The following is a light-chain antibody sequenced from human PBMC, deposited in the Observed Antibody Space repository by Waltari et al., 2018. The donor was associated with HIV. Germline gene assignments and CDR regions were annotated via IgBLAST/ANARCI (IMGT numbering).Light chain of an antibody. CDR2: GVT. Sequence: QSALTQHRSVSGSPGQSVTISCTGTSSDVGAYDYVSWYQQYPGKAPKFILYGVTKRPSGIPDRLSGSKSGSTASLTISGPQAEDEADYFCSSYAGRYTVVFVGGTKLTVL. CDR1: SSDVGAYDY. V-gene: IGLV2-11*01. CDR3: SSYAGRYTVV. J-gene: IGLJ2*01.